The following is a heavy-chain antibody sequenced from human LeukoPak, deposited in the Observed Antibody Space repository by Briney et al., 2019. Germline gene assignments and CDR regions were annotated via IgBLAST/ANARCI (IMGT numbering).Heavy chain of an antibody. Sequence: GGSLRLSCAASGFTFSSYAMSWVRQAPGKGLEWVSAISGSGSSTYYADSVKGRFTISRDNSKNTLYLQMNSLRAEDTAVYYCPPRRYSRESGYYFAYWGQGTLVTVSS. J-gene: IGHJ4*02. CDR3: PPRRYSRESGYYFAY. D-gene: IGHD6-13*01. CDR2: ISGSGSST. V-gene: IGHV3-23*01. CDR1: GFTFSSYA.